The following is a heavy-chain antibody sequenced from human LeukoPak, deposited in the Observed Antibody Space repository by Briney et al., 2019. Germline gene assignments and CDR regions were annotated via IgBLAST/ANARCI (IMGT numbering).Heavy chain of an antibody. CDR1: GGSISSYY. D-gene: IGHD2-15*01. V-gene: IGHV4-59*12. CDR2: IYYSGST. J-gene: IGHJ5*02. Sequence: SETLSLTCTVSGGSISSYYWSWIRQPPGKGLEWIGSIYYSGSTYYNPSLKSRVTISVDTSKNQFSLKLSSVTAADTAVYYCARGIRDWFDPWGQGTLVTVSS. CDR3: ARGIRDWFDP.